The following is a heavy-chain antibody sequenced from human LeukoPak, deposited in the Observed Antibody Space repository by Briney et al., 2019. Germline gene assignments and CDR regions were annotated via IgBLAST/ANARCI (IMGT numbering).Heavy chain of an antibody. CDR2: IYGGSST. D-gene: IGHD2-15*01. V-gene: IGHV3-66*01. CDR3: ARASKVEAFDV. Sequence: GGSLRLSCAASGVTVSSTYMSWVRQAPGKGLEWVSVIYGGSSTYDADSVKGRFTISRDNSKNTLFLQMNSLRAGDTAVYYCARASKVEAFDVWGQGTMVTVSS. J-gene: IGHJ3*01. CDR1: GVTVSSTY.